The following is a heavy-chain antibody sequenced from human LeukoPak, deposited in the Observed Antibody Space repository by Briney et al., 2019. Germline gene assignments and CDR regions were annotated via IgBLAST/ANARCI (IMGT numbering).Heavy chain of an antibody. CDR3: AREISDCDILTGYYKSRYFDY. CDR1: GGTFSSYA. V-gene: IGHV1-69*06. D-gene: IGHD3-9*01. CDR2: IIPIFGTA. Sequence: ASVKVSCKASGGTFSSYAISWVRQAPGQGLEWMGGIIPIFGTANYAQKFQGRVTITADKSTSTAYMELSSLRSEDTAVYYCAREISDCDILTGYYKSRYFDYWGQGTLVTVSS. J-gene: IGHJ4*02.